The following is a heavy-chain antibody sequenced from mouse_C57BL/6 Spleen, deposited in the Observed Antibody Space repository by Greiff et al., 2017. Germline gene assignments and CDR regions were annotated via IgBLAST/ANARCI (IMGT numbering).Heavy chain of an antibody. CDR3: TTRDYGSSYFDY. CDR1: GFNIKDDY. CDR2: IDPENGDT. D-gene: IGHD1-1*01. Sequence: EVQLQQSGAELVRPGASVKLSCTASGFNIKDDYMHWVKQRPEQGLEWIGWIDPENGDTEYASKFQGKATITADTSSNTAYLQLSSLTSEDTAVYYCTTRDYGSSYFDYWGQGTTLTVSS. J-gene: IGHJ2*01. V-gene: IGHV14-4*01.